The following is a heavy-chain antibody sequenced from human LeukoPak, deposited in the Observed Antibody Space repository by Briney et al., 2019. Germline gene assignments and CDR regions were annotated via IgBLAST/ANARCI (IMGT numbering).Heavy chain of an antibody. J-gene: IGHJ3*02. Sequence: ASVTVSCKASGYTFTGYYMHWVRQAPGQGLEWMGGINPNSGATNYAQKFQGRVTMTSDTSISTAYMELSRLRSDDTAVYYCATPTVGTSRFDGFDIWGQGTMVTVSP. V-gene: IGHV1-2*02. D-gene: IGHD4-23*01. CDR1: GYTFTGYY. CDR3: ATPTVGTSRFDGFDI. CDR2: INPNSGAT.